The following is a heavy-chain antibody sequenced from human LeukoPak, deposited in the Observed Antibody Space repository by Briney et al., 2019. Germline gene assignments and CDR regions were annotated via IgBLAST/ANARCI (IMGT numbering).Heavy chain of an antibody. J-gene: IGHJ4*02. V-gene: IGHV4-34*01. CDR3: ARLIWGPPVPYFDY. Sequence: SETLSLTCAVYGGSFSGYYWSWIRQPPGKGLEWIGEINHSGSTNYNPSLKSRVTISVDTSKNQFSLKLSSVTAADTAVYYCARLIWGPPVPYFDYWGQGTLVTVSS. CDR1: GGSFSGYY. CDR2: INHSGST. D-gene: IGHD3-16*01.